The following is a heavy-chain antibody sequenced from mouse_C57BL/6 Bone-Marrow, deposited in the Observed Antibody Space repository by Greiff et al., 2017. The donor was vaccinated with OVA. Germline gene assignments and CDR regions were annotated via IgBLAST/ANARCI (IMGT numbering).Heavy chain of an antibody. Sequence: QVQLQQPGAELVKPGASVKMSCKASGYTFTSYWITWVKQRPGQGLEWIGDIYPGSGSTNYNEKFKSKATLTVDTSSSTAYMQLSSLTSEDSAVYYCARFDYYGSSFDYWGQGTTLTVSS. CDR1: GYTFTSYW. CDR2: IYPGSGST. D-gene: IGHD1-1*01. J-gene: IGHJ2*01. CDR3: ARFDYYGSSFDY. V-gene: IGHV1-55*01.